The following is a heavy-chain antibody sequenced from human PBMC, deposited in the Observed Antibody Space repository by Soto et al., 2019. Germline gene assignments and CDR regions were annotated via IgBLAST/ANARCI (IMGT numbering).Heavy chain of an antibody. CDR2: MNPSTGNT. CDR3: ARGRIIVAGGFDP. V-gene: IGHV1-8*01. D-gene: IGHD5-12*01. J-gene: IGHJ5*02. Sequence: QVQLVQSGAEVKKPGASVKVSCKASGYTFTSYDIIWVRQATGQGLEWMGWMNPSTGNTDSAEKFQGRLTMTRNTSIRTVCMELGSLSFEDRAVYYCARGRIIVAGGFDPWGQGTLVTVSS. CDR1: GYTFTSYD.